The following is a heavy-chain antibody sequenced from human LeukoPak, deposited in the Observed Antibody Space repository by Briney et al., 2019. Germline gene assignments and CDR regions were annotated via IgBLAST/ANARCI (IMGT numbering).Heavy chain of an antibody. J-gene: IGHJ3*02. CDR3: ASRINWGIGAFDI. CDR1: GDSISSSSYY. D-gene: IGHD7-27*01. V-gene: IGHV4-39*01. Sequence: PSETLSLTCTVSGDSISSSSYYWGWIRQPPGKGLEWLGNIYYSGSTHYNPSLKSRVAISVDTSKNQFSLKLSSVTAADTAVYYCASRINWGIGAFDIWGQGTMVTVSS. CDR2: IYYSGST.